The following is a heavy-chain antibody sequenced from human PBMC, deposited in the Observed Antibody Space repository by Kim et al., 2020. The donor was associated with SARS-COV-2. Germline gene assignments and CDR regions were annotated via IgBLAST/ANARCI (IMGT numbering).Heavy chain of an antibody. CDR3: ARVRGYSYNYYGMDV. J-gene: IGHJ6*02. D-gene: IGHD5-18*01. V-gene: IGHV4-34*01. CDR1: GGSFSGYY. Sequence: SETLSLTCAVYGGSFSGYYWSWIRQPPGKGLEWIGEINHSGSTNYNPSLKSRVTISVDTSKNQFSLKLSSVTAADTAVYYCARVRGYSYNYYGMDVWGQG. CDR2: INHSGST.